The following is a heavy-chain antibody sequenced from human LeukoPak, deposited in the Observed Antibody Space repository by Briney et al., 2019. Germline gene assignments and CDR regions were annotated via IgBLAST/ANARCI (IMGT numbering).Heavy chain of an antibody. CDR1: GYTFTGYY. J-gene: IGHJ6*02. D-gene: IGHD1-20*01. V-gene: IGHV1-2*04. Sequence: ASVKVSCKASGYTFTGYYMHWVRQVPGQGLEWMGWINPNSGDTNYAQKFQGWVTMTRDTSISTAYMELTRLRSDDTAVYYCARITSGYYYDMDVWGQGTTVTVSS. CDR2: INPNSGDT. CDR3: ARITSGYYYDMDV.